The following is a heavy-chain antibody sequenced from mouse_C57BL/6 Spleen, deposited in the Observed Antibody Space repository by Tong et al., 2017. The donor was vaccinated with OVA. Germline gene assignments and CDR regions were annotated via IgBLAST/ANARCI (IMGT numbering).Heavy chain of an antibody. Sequence: EVQLQESGGGLVQPGESLKLSCESNEYEFPSHDMSWVRKTPEKRLELVAAINSDGGSTYYPDTMERRFIISRDNTKKTLYLQMSSRRSEDTALYYCARLGNCPYRYFDVWGTGTTVTVSS. CDR3: ARLGNCPYRYFDV. CDR2: INSDGGST. V-gene: IGHV5-2*01. D-gene: IGHD2-1*01. J-gene: IGHJ1*03. CDR1: EYEFPSHD.